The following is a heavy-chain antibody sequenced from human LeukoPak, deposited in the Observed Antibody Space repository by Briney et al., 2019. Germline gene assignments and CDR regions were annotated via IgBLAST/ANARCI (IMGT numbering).Heavy chain of an antibody. CDR2: IYTSGST. CDR3: ARHSTGYSSSWYLDYYYYYGMDV. Sequence: SETLSLTCTVSGGSISSYYWSWIRQPAGKGLEWIGRIYTSGSTTDNPSLKSRVTMSVDTSKNQFSLKLSSVTAADTAVYYCARHSTGYSSSWYLDYYYYYGMDVWGQGTTVTVSS. CDR1: GGSISSYY. D-gene: IGHD6-13*01. V-gene: IGHV4-4*07. J-gene: IGHJ6*02.